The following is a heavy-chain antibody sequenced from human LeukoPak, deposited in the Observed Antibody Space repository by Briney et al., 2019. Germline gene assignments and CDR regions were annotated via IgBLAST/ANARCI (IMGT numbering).Heavy chain of an antibody. CDR2: IYYSGTT. CDR3: ARSNYGSGSYHNS. V-gene: IGHV4-31*03. Sequence: SQTLSLTCTVSGGTISSGGHYWGCIRQHPGKGLECIGYIYYSGTTYYNPSLQSRVTISVDTSKNQFSLKLSSVTAADTAVYYCARSNYGSGSYHNSWGQGTLVTVSS. D-gene: IGHD3-10*01. CDR1: GGTISSGGHY. J-gene: IGHJ4*02.